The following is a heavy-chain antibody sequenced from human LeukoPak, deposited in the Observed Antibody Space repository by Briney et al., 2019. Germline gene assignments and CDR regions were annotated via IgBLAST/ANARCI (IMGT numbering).Heavy chain of an antibody. V-gene: IGHV3-48*02. CDR2: ISSSSSTI. CDR1: GYTFSSYS. Sequence: GGSLRLSCAASGYTFSSYSMHWARQAPGKGVEWVPYISSSSSTIYYADSVKGRFTIYRDNAKNSLCLQMNSLRDEDTAVYYCARVAFTTDTDYWGQGTLVTVSS. D-gene: IGHD3-22*01. J-gene: IGHJ4*02. CDR3: ARVAFTTDTDY.